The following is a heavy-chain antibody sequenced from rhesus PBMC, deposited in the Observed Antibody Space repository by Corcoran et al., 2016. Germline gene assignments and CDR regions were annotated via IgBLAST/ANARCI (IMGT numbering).Heavy chain of an antibody. Sequence: QVQLQESGPGLVKPSETLSLTCAVSGYSISSGYYWGWIRQPPGKGLEYIGYSSGRSGSTYYKPPRTSRVTSSKDTSKNQFSLKLSSVTAADTAVYYWARQYSWNNFRFDVWGPGVLVTVSS. V-gene: IGHV4-99*01. D-gene: IGHD1-20*01. J-gene: IGHJ5-1*01. CDR3: ARQYSWNNFRFDV. CDR2: SSGRSGST. CDR1: GYSISSGYY.